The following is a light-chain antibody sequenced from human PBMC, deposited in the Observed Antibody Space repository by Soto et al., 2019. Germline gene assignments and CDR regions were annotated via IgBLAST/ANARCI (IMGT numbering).Light chain of an antibody. Sequence: QAVVTQEPSLTVSPGGTVTLTCASSAGAVTSAYYPNWFQQLPGQAPRALIYSTNNKHPWTPARFAGSLLGGKAALTLSGAQPEDEADYYCLLYYGGAQVLFGGGTKLTVL. CDR1: AGAVTSAYY. CDR3: LLYYGGAQVL. J-gene: IGLJ2*01. V-gene: IGLV7-43*01. CDR2: STN.